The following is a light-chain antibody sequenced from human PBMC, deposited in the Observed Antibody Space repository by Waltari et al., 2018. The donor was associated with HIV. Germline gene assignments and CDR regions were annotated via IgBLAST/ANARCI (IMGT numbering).Light chain of an antibody. V-gene: IGKV1-5*03. Sequence: DIQMTQSPSTLSASVGDRFTITCRASQSINSWLAWYQQKPGKAPKLLIYKASNLESGVPSRFSGSGSGTEFTLTISSLQPDDFATYYCQQYNSYSGTFGQGTKVEIK. CDR2: KAS. J-gene: IGKJ1*01. CDR1: QSINSW. CDR3: QQYNSYSGT.